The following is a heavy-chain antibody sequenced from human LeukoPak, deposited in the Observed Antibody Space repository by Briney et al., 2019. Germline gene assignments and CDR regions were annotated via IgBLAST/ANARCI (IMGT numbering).Heavy chain of an antibody. CDR2: MYYSGST. Sequence: SETLSLTCSASGGSISSDSFYWGWIRQPPGKGLEWIGSMYYSGSTYYNPSLKSRVTISVDTSKNQFSLKLSSVTAADTAVYYCARWTKNYFDYWGQGTLVTVSS. CDR1: GGSISSDSFY. CDR3: ARWTKNYFDY. D-gene: IGHD3/OR15-3a*01. V-gene: IGHV4-39*01. J-gene: IGHJ4*02.